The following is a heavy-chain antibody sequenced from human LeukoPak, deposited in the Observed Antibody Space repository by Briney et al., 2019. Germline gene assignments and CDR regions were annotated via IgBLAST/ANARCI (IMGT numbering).Heavy chain of an antibody. Sequence: GASVKVSCQASGYTLTDNHLYWVRQAPGQGREWMGWIYPNRGVKKFAQSLQARLTMSTHTIISTAYMELSRMTSDYTTVYYCARELGINAFDVWGQGTLVTVFS. CDR1: GYTLTDNH. D-gene: IGHD7-27*01. J-gene: IGHJ3*01. CDR2: IYPNRGVK. V-gene: IGHV1-2*02. CDR3: ARELGINAFDV.